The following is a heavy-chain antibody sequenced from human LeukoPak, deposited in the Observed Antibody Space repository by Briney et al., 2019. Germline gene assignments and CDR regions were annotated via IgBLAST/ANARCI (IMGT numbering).Heavy chain of an antibody. J-gene: IGHJ4*02. CDR2: IRYDGSNK. Sequence: GGSLRLSCAASGFTFSSYGMHWVRQAPGKGLEWVAFIRYDGSNKYYADSVKGRFTISRDNSKNTLYLQMNSLRAEDTAVYYCAKDNRFVAAAVYDYWGQGTLVTVSS. D-gene: IGHD6-13*01. CDR3: AKDNRFVAAAVYDY. V-gene: IGHV3-30*02. CDR1: GFTFSSYG.